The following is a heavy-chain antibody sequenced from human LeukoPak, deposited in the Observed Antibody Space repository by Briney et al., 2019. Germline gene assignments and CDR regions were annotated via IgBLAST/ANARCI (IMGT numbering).Heavy chain of an antibody. V-gene: IGHV4-39*01. CDR3: ARRAMYYDFWSGYYKDWFDP. CDR1: GGSISSSSYY. Sequence: PSETLSLTCTVSGGSISSSSYYWGWIRQPPGTGLEWIGSIYYSGSTYYNPSLKSRVTISVDTSKNQFSLKLSSVTAADTAVYYCARRAMYYDFWSGYYKDWFDPWGQGTLVTVSS. J-gene: IGHJ5*02. D-gene: IGHD3-3*01. CDR2: IYYSGST.